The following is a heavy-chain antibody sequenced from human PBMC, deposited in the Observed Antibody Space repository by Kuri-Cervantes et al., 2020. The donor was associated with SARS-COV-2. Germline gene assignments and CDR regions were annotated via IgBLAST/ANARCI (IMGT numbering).Heavy chain of an antibody. CDR1: GYTFTSYY. CDR3: GREAGYYDMLLTPSYYYYHGMAV. J-gene: IGHJ6*02. CDR2: INPSGGST. D-gene: IGHD3-9*01. Sequence: GESLKISRKASGYTFTSYYMHLGRQAPGQGLEWMGIINPSGGSTSYAQKFQGRVTMTRDTSRSTVYMELSSLRSEDTAVYYYGREAGYYDMLLTPSYYYYHGMAVWGQGTTVTVSS. V-gene: IGHV1-46*01.